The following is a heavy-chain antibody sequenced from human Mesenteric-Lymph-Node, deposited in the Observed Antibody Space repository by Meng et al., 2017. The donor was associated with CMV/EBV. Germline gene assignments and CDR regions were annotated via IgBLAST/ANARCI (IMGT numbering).Heavy chain of an antibody. J-gene: IGHJ4*02. CDR2: INHSGST. D-gene: IGHD3-9*01. V-gene: IGHV4-34*01. Sequence: QVQLTQGAGGLLKPSEPLSVTCAVYGGSFSGYYWNWIRQSPEKGLEWIGEINHSGSTTYNPSFTSRIIISVDTSTNRISLNMSSVTAADTAVYYCARGSSYDILTGYFDYWGQGALVTVSS. CDR3: ARGSSYDILTGYFDY. CDR1: GGSFSGYY.